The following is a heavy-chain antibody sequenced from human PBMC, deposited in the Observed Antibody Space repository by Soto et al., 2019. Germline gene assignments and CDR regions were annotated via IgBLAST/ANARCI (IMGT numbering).Heavy chain of an antibody. J-gene: IGHJ4*02. V-gene: IGHV1-18*04. CDR3: ARGSLAAASVGL. Sequence: QVQLVQSGAEVKKPGASVKVSCKSSGYTFTSYGISWVRQAPGQGLEWMGWISAYNGNTNYAQKLQGRGTMTTASSTSTAYMELRSRRSDATAVSYCARGSLAAASVGLWGQGTLVTFSS. CDR1: GYTFTSYG. D-gene: IGHD6-13*01. CDR2: ISAYNGNT.